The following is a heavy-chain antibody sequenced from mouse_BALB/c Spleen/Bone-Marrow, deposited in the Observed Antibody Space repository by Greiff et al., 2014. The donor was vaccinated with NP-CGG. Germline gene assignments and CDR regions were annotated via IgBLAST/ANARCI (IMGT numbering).Heavy chain of an antibody. Sequence: EVQLQESGGGLVQPKGSLKLSCAASVFTFNTYGMHWVCQAPGKGLEWIARIRSKSNDYATYYADSVKDRFIISRDDSQSMLYLQMNNLKTEDTAMYYCVRDSDYGYHSMDYWGQGTSVTVSS. CDR1: VFTFNTYG. CDR2: IRSKSNDYAT. CDR3: VRDSDYGYHSMDY. V-gene: IGHV10-3*03. D-gene: IGHD2-4*01. J-gene: IGHJ4*01.